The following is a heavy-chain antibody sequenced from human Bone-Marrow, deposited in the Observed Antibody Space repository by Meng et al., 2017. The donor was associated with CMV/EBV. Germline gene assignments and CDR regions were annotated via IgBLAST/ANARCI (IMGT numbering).Heavy chain of an antibody. J-gene: IGHJ4*02. D-gene: IGHD1-26*01. CDR2: IIPIFGTA. CDR1: GGPFSSYA. V-gene: IGHV1-69*12. Sequence: VPVGQLGAGVKRPGSWLKVSCKASGGPFSSYAISWGRQAPGQGLEWMGGIIPIFGTANYAQKFQGRVTITADESTSTAYMELSSLRSEDTAVYYCARDYEIRGVGAWGYWGQGTLVTVSS. CDR3: ARDYEIRGVGAWGY.